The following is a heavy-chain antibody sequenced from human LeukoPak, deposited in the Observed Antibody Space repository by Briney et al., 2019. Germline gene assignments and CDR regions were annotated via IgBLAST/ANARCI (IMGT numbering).Heavy chain of an antibody. CDR2: INHSGST. CDR3: ARGGQLWSYDAFDI. Sequence: SETLSLTCAVYGGSFSGYYWSWIRQPPGKGLEWIGEINHSGSTNYNPSLKSRVTISVDTSKNQFSLKLSSVTAADTAVYYCARGGQLWSYDAFDIWGQGTMSPSLQ. CDR1: GGSFSGYY. V-gene: IGHV4-34*01. J-gene: IGHJ3*02. D-gene: IGHD5-18*01.